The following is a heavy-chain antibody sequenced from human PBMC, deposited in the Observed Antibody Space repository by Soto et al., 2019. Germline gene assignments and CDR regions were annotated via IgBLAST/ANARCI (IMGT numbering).Heavy chain of an antibody. D-gene: IGHD5-18*01. CDR2: IHGDGGKI. Sequence: SLRLSCAASGFMFSAYWMSWVRQAPGKGLEWVANIHGDGGKIYYVDSVKGRFTTSRDNAKRSLYLQMNSLRAEDTAVYYCARDFYGGYTYGPGDYWGQGALVTVSS. CDR1: GFMFSAYW. CDR3: ARDFYGGYTYGPGDY. V-gene: IGHV3-7*01. J-gene: IGHJ4*02.